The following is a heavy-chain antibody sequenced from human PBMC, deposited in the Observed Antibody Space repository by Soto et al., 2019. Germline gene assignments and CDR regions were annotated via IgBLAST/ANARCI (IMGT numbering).Heavy chain of an antibody. CDR3: GRGPSPRAPAGGTPFYYAMDV. CDR1: GYDFTAYD. CDR2: MNPINGAT. D-gene: IGHD6-13*01. J-gene: IGHJ6*02. V-gene: IGHV1-8*02. Sequence: GASVKVSCKASGYDFTAYDINWVRQASGQGLEWMGWMNPINGATGSARRFQGRVSMTRNIATGTAYLELTSLRSDDTAVYYCGRGPSPRAPAGGTPFYYAMDVWGQGTTVTVSS.